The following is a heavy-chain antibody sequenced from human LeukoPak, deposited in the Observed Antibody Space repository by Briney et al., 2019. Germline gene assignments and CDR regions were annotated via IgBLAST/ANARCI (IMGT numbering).Heavy chain of an antibody. V-gene: IGHV4-31*03. J-gene: IGHJ4*02. CDR3: ASGDNDPLFDY. D-gene: IGHD1-1*01. CDR1: GGSISSGGYY. Sequence: KPSETLSLTYTVSGGSISSGGYYWSWIRQHPGKGLEWIGSIYYSGSTNYNPSLQGRVTISLDTSRNQFSLKLSSVTAADTAVYYCASGDNDPLFDYWGQGTLVTVSS. CDR2: IYYSGST.